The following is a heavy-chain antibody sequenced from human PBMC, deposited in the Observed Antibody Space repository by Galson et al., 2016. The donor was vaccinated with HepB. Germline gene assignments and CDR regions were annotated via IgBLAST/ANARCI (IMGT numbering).Heavy chain of an antibody. Sequence: LRLSCAVSGFVFSSYGMHWVRQTPGKGLEWMAFTSYDGSNKLYADSVKGRFIISRDNSKNTLYLQMNGLRTEGTAVYYCAKDLKSSVAYYFDSWGQGTLVTVSS. D-gene: IGHD6-19*01. V-gene: IGHV3-30*18. CDR3: AKDLKSSVAYYFDS. CDR1: GFVFSSYG. J-gene: IGHJ4*02. CDR2: TSYDGSNK.